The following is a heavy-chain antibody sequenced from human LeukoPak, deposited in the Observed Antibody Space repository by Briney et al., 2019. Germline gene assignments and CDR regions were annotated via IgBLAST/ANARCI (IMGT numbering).Heavy chain of an antibody. D-gene: IGHD5-18*01. CDR2: IYYGGST. V-gene: IGHV3-66*01. CDR3: ARDGDTAMSIASGGMDV. CDR1: GFTVSNNY. J-gene: IGHJ6*02. Sequence: GGSLRLSCAASGFTVSNNYMSWVRQAPGKGLEWVSVIYYGGSTDYADSVKGRFTISRDNSKNTLRLQMNSLRVEDTAVYYCARDGDTAMSIASGGMDVWGQGTTVTVSS.